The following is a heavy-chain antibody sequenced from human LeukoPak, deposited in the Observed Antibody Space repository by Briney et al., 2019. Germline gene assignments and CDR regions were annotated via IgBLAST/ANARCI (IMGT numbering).Heavy chain of an antibody. J-gene: IGHJ4*02. Sequence: GGSLRLSCAASGFDFSNQAMSWVRQAPGKGLEWVSGISGGGGATYSADSVKGRFTISRDNSKNTLYLQMNSLRAEDTAVYYCATPITLENYFDYWGQGTLVTVSS. CDR3: ATPITLENYFDY. CDR1: GFDFSNQA. CDR2: ISGGGGAT. D-gene: IGHD5-24*01. V-gene: IGHV3-23*01.